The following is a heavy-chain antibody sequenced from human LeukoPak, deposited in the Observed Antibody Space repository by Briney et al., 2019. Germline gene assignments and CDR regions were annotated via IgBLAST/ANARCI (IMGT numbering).Heavy chain of an antibody. D-gene: IGHD1-26*01. CDR1: GFTFSSYA. CDR2: ISYDGSNK. J-gene: IGHJ3*02. Sequence: GGSLRLSCAASGFTFSSYAMHWVRQAPGKGLEWVAVISYDGSNKYYADSVKGRFTISRGNSKNTLYLQMNSLRAEDTAVYYCARGGWEYDAFDIWGQGTMVTVSS. V-gene: IGHV3-30-3*01. CDR3: ARGGWEYDAFDI.